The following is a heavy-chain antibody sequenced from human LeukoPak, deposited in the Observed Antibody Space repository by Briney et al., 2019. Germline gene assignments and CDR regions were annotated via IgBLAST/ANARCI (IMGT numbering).Heavy chain of an antibody. CDR1: GFTFSDYA. Sequence: GGSLRLSCAASGFTFSDYAMTWVRQAPGKGLEWVSAISGRGDSTFYADSVQGRFTISRDNSKNTLYLQMNSLRAEDTAVYYCARVRWDYYDSSGYYYVDYWGQGTLVTVSS. CDR2: ISGRGDST. V-gene: IGHV3-23*01. J-gene: IGHJ4*02. D-gene: IGHD3-22*01. CDR3: ARVRWDYYDSSGYYYVDY.